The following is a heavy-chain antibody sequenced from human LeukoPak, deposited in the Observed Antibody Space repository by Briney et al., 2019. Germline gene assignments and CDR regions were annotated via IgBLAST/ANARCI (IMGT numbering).Heavy chain of an antibody. J-gene: IGHJ4*02. CDR3: ARAAITGPKGRDNWELDY. Sequence: SETLSLTCTVSGGSISSSSYYWGWIRQPPGKGLEWIGYIYYSGSTNYNPSLKSRVTISVDASKNQFSLKLSSVTAADTAVYYCARAAITGPKGRDNWELDYWGQGTLVTVSS. D-gene: IGHD1-20*01. V-gene: IGHV4-61*05. CDR1: GGSISSSSYY. CDR2: IYYSGST.